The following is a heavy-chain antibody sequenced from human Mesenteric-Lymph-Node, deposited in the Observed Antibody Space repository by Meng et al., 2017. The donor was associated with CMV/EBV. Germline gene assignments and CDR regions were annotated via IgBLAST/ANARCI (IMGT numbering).Heavy chain of an antibody. J-gene: IGHJ4*02. CDR2: IYSDGNT. CDR3: ARGDPTVTTDY. Sequence: GESLKISCAASGFTVPSNYMNWVRQAPGKGLEWVSVIYSDGNTDYADSVKGRFTISRDNAKNSLYLQMNSLRAEDTAVYYCARGDPTVTTDYWGQGTLVTVSS. CDR1: GFTVPSNY. V-gene: IGHV3-53*01. D-gene: IGHD4-17*01.